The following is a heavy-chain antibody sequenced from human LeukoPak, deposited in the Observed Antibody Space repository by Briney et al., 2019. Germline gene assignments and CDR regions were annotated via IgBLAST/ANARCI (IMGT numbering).Heavy chain of an antibody. J-gene: IGHJ4*02. V-gene: IGHV4-34*01. CDR3: ARRDSGSYYGRHDY. Sequence: SETLSLTCAVYGGSFSGYYRSWIRQPPGKGLEWIGGINHSGSTNYNPSLKSRVTISVDTSKNQFSLKLSSVTAADTAVYYCARRDSGSYYGRHDYWGQGTLVTVSS. D-gene: IGHD1-26*01. CDR2: INHSGST. CDR1: GGSFSGYY.